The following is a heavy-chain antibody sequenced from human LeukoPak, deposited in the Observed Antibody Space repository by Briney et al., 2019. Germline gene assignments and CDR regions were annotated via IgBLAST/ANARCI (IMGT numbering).Heavy chain of an antibody. Sequence: PGGSLRLSCAASGIPFSDYYMSWIRQAPGKGLEWVSYISSRGSTIYYADSVKGRFTISRDNAKNLLYLQMNSLRAEDTAMYYCARYGSGSNFDYWGQGTLVTVSS. CDR2: ISSRGSTI. CDR1: GIPFSDYY. D-gene: IGHD3-10*01. V-gene: IGHV3-11*01. J-gene: IGHJ4*02. CDR3: ARYGSGSNFDY.